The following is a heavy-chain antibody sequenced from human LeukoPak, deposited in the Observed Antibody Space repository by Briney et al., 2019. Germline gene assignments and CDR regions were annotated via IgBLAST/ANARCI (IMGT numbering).Heavy chain of an antibody. J-gene: IGHJ4*02. CDR3: ARAPPYYGDYFDY. Sequence: GGSLRLSCAASGFTFSSYSMNWVRQAPGKGLEWVSSISSSSSYIYYADSVKGRFTISRDNAKNSLYLQMNSLRAEDTAVYYCARAPPYYGDYFDYWGQGTLVTVSS. D-gene: IGHD4-17*01. CDR2: ISSSSSYI. V-gene: IGHV3-21*04. CDR1: GFTFSSYS.